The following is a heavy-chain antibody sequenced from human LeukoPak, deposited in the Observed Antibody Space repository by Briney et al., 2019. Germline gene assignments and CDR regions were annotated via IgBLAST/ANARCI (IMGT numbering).Heavy chain of an antibody. Sequence: SETLSLTCTVSGGSISSYYWSWIRQPPGKGLEWIGYIYYSGSTNYNPSLKSRVTISVDTSKNQFSLKPSSVTAADTAVYYCAREGKARLFDYWGQGTLVTVSS. CDR3: AREGKARLFDY. CDR1: GGSISSYY. D-gene: IGHD1-26*01. CDR2: IYYSGST. J-gene: IGHJ4*02. V-gene: IGHV4-59*01.